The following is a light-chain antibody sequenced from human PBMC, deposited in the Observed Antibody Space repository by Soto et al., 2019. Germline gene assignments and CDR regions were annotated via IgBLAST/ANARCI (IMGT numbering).Light chain of an antibody. CDR3: QQYNNWPPT. CDR2: GAS. Sequence: IVMTQPPATLSVSPGEGTTLSCRASQGIGDTLAWYQHKPGQTPRLLIYGASTGATGIPARFSDSGSETEFTLTISSLQSEDFAVYFCQQYNNWPPTFGQGTRLEIK. V-gene: IGKV3-15*01. J-gene: IGKJ5*01. CDR1: QGIGDT.